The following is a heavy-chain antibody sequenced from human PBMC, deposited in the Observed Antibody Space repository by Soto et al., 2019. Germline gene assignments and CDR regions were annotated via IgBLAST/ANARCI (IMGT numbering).Heavy chain of an antibody. D-gene: IGHD6-6*01. V-gene: IGHV4-34*01. J-gene: IGHJ4*02. CDR1: GGSFSGYY. Sequence: SETLSLTCAVYGGSFSGYYWSWIRQPPGKGLEWIGEINHSGSTNYNPSLKSRVTISVDTSKNQFSLKLSSVTAADTAVYYCARGPTEYSSSLFNSGFDYWGKGTLVTVAS. CDR3: ARGPTEYSSSLFNSGFDY. CDR2: INHSGST.